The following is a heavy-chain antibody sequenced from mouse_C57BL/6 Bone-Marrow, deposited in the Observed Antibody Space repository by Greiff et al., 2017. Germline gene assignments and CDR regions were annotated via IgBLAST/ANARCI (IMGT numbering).Heavy chain of an antibody. D-gene: IGHD2-5*01. J-gene: IGHJ4*01. Sequence: QVQLQQSGPELVKPGASVKISCKASGYAFSSSWMNWVKQRPGKGLEWIGRIYPGDGDTNYNGKFKGKATLTADKSSSTAYMQLSSLTSEDSAVYFCARVYSNPYYYAMDDWGQGTSVTVSS. CDR3: ARVYSNPYYYAMDD. CDR2: IYPGDGDT. CDR1: GYAFSSSW. V-gene: IGHV1-82*01.